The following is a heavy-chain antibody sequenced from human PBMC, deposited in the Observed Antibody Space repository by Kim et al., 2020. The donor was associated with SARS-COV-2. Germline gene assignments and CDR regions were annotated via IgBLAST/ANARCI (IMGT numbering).Heavy chain of an antibody. CDR1: GFRFSDYY. J-gene: IGHJ4*02. CDR3: ARDHVVAGLYLDS. Sequence: GGSLRLSCAASGFRFSDYYMSWIRQAPGKGLECVSYIRGSGSDIYYADSVKGRFTISRDNAKNSLYLQMNSLRAEDTAVYYCARDHVVAGLYLDSWGQGILVTASS. CDR2: IRGSGSDI. V-gene: IGHV3-11*04. D-gene: IGHD6-19*01.